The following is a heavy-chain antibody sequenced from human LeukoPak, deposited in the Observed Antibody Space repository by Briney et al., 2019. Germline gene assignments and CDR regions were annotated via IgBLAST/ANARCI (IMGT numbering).Heavy chain of an antibody. J-gene: IGHJ6*03. CDR3: ARVSYDFWSGYYYYYYMDV. CDR1: GFSFSTYT. V-gene: IGHV3-30*07. CDR2: ISHDGKSR. Sequence: GGSLRLSCAASGFSFSTYTMNWVRQAPGKGLEWVAVISHDGKSRYYEGSVKGRFTISRDNAKNSLYLEMNSLRAEDTAVYYCARVSYDFWSGYYYYYYMDVWGKGTTVTVSS. D-gene: IGHD3-3*01.